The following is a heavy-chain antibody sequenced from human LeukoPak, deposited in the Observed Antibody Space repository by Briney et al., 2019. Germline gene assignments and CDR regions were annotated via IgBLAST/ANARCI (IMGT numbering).Heavy chain of an antibody. Sequence: KTSETLSLTCAVSGDSISSSGYSWRWIRQPPGKGLEWIGYIYYSGNTYYNPSLKSRVTISVDTSKNQFSLKLSSVTAADTAVYYCARLGGGTEYFDWLSVWYWYFDLWGRGTLVTVSS. CDR1: GDSISSSGYS. J-gene: IGHJ2*01. D-gene: IGHD3-9*01. V-gene: IGHV4-30-2*03. CDR2: IYYSGNT. CDR3: ARLGGGTEYFDWLSVWYWYFDL.